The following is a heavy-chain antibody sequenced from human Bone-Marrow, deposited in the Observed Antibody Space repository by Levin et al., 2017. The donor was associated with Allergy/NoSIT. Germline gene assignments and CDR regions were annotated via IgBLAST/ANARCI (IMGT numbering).Heavy chain of an antibody. CDR1: SGPISGYH. J-gene: IGHJ4*02. V-gene: IGHV4-59*12. CDR3: GRRRLFGGVIAYFDY. D-gene: IGHD3-16*02. Sequence: SETLSLTCTVSSGPISGYHWTWIRQPPGKGLEWIGYIYSSGGTSGSTNYNPSLKSRLAISVDASKNQFSLKLSSVTAGDTAVSYCGRRRLFGGVIAYFDYWGQGTLATVSS. CDR2: IYSSGGTSGST.